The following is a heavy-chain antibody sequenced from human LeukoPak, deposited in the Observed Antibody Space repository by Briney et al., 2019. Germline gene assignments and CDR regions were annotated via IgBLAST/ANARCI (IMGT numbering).Heavy chain of an antibody. D-gene: IGHD1-7*01. V-gene: IGHV4-34*12. J-gene: IGHJ4*02. CDR3: ARDKARELI. Sequence: SETLSLTCAVYGGSFSGYYWSWIRQPPGKGLEWIGSIFYSGSTYYNPSLKSRVTISVDTSKNQFSLKLSSVTAADTAVYYCARDKARELIWGQGTLVTVSS. CDR2: IFYSGST. CDR1: GGSFSGYY.